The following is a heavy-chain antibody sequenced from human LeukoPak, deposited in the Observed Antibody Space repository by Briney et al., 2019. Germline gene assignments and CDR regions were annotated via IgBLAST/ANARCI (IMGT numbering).Heavy chain of an antibody. CDR1: GTSVNTYS. D-gene: IGHD6-13*01. V-gene: IGHV4-59*08. CDR2: VHYSGGT. CDR3: AKQSWSLFDP. Sequence: PSETLPLTCTVSGTSVNTYSWSWIRQPPGKALEWIGFVHYSGGTSYTPSLRGRVTISLDTSKNQFSLRLTSVTAADTAVYYCAKQSWSLFDPCGQGTLVTVSS. J-gene: IGHJ5*02.